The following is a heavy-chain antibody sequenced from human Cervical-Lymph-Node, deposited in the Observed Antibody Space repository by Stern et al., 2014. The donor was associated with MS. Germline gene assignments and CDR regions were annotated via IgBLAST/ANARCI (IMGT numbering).Heavy chain of an antibody. J-gene: IGHJ4*02. D-gene: IGHD4/OR15-4a*01. CDR2: IIPIFGTA. Sequence: QLVQSGAEVKKPGSSVKVSCKASGGTFSSYAISWVRQAPGQGLEWMGGIIPIFGTANYAQKFQGRVTITADEYTSTAYMELSSLRSEDTAVYYCARDGMAVTTRGYYFDYWGQGTLVTVSS. CDR1: GGTFSSYA. V-gene: IGHV1-69*01. CDR3: ARDGMAVTTRGYYFDY.